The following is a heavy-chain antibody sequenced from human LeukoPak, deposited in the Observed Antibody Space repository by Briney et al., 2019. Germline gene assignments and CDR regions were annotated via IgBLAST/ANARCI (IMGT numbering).Heavy chain of an antibody. J-gene: IGHJ4*02. CDR3: HITMVRGVNPRGY. CDR2: INQDGSEK. D-gene: IGHD3-10*01. V-gene: IGHV3-7*01. Sequence: GGSLRLSCAASGFTFSSEWMSWVRQAPGKGLEWVANINQDGSEKNYVDSVKGRFTISRDNAKNSMYLQMISLRAEDTPVYYGHITMVRGVNPRGYWGQGTPVTVSS. CDR1: GFTFSSEW.